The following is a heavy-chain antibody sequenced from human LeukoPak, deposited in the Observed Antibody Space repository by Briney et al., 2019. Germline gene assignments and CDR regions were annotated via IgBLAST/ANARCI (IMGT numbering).Heavy chain of an antibody. CDR1: GFPFSTCW. CDR2: IKNDGSEK. D-gene: IGHD5-12*01. Sequence: PGGSLRLSCAASGFPFSTCWITWVRQAPGKGLEWVANIKNDGSEKYYVDSVKGRFTISRDNAENSLFLQMNSLRVEDTAIYYCARDSGLTGYDLLDYWGQGTLVTVSS. J-gene: IGHJ4*02. CDR3: ARDSGLTGYDLLDY. V-gene: IGHV3-7*01.